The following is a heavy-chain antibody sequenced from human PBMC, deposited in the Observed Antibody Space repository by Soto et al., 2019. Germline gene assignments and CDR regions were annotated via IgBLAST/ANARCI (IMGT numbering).Heavy chain of an antibody. CDR3: TRDLLPRYSFSGFDP. D-gene: IGHD5-12*01. CDR2: IKVDSGNR. V-gene: IGHV1-3*01. J-gene: IGHJ5*02. Sequence: VKVSGKASGCTVTREGIPWVRQGPGQRIEWMGWIKVDSGNREYSQKFQARVTITRDTSASTAYMEMRSLTSEDTALYYCTRDLLPRYSFSGFDPWR. CDR1: GCTVTREG.